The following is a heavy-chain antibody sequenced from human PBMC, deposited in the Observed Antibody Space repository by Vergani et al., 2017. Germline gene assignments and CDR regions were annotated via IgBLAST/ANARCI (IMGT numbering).Heavy chain of an antibody. D-gene: IGHD5-24*01. CDR1: GFTFSSHA. J-gene: IGHJ4*02. V-gene: IGHV3-23*01. Sequence: EVQLLQSEGAVEQPGGSLRLSCVASGFTFSSHAMSWVRQGHGQGREWVSSIKNTGDSTYYADSVKGRFTISRVNSKNTLYLQMNSLRVEGTAVYYCGGGRDNYNWGQGTLVTVSS. CDR2: IKNTGDST. CDR3: GGGRDNYN.